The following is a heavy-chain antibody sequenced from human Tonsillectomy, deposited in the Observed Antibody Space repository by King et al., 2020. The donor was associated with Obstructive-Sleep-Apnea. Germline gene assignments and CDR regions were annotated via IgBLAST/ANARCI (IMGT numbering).Heavy chain of an antibody. CDR3: AKEGYYDIVTGYYKAAYCMDV. D-gene: IGHD3-9*01. Sequence: VQLVESGGVVGQPGGALRPACAASGFTFGVFDINWVRQAPGKGLEWGSLISWDGGCTSYADSVKGRFTISRENSKTSLYLQMNSLRAEDTALYYCAKEGYYDIVTGYYKAAYCMDVWGQGTTVTVSS. V-gene: IGHV3-43D*03. CDR2: ISWDGGCT. J-gene: IGHJ6*02. CDR1: GFTFGVFD.